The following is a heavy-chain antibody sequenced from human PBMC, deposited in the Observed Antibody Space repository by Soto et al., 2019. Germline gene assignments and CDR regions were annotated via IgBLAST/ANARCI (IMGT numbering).Heavy chain of an antibody. V-gene: IGHV3-21*01. J-gene: IGHJ4*02. CDR3: ASTAMVRGVIKYYFDY. CDR1: GFTFSSYS. Sequence: GGSLRLSCAASGFTFSSYSMNWVRQAPGKGLEWVSSISSSSSYIYYADSVKGRFTISRDNAKNSLYLQMNSLRAEDTAVYYCASTAMVRGVIKYYFDYWGQGTLVTVSS. D-gene: IGHD3-10*01. CDR2: ISSSSSYI.